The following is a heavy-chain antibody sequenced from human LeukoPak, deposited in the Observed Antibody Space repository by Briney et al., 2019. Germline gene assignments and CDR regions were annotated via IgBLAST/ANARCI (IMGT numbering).Heavy chain of an antibody. J-gene: IGHJ6*02. CDR1: GFTSSSYA. D-gene: IGHD5-18*01. CDR3: AKYGYSYGGNYYGMDV. Sequence: GGSLRLSCAASGFTSSSYAMSWVRQAPGKGLEWVSAISGSGGSTYYADSVKGRFTISRDNSKNTLYLQMNSLRAEDTAVYYCAKYGYSYGGNYYGMDVWGQGTTVTVSS. V-gene: IGHV3-23*01. CDR2: ISGSGGST.